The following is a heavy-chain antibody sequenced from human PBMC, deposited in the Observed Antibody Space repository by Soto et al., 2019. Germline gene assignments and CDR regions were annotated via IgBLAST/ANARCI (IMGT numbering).Heavy chain of an antibody. CDR2: IYYSGST. Sequence: SETLSLTCTVSGGSVSSGSYYWSWIRQPPGKGLEWIGYIYYSGSTNYNPSLKSRVTISVDTSKNQFSLKLSSVTAADTAVYYCAGTSSWYKGPPFDYWGQGTLVTVSS. CDR1: GGSVSSGSYY. V-gene: IGHV4-61*01. D-gene: IGHD6-13*01. J-gene: IGHJ4*02. CDR3: AGTSSWYKGPPFDY.